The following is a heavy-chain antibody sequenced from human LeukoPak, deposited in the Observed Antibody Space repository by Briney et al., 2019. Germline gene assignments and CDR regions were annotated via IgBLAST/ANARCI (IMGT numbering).Heavy chain of an antibody. Sequence: GSLRLSCAASGFTVSSNYMSWVRQAPGKGLEWVSVIYSGGSTYYADSVKGRFTISRDNSKNTLYLQMNSLRAEDTAVYYCARVGGYCRITNCPGDVWGQGTTVTVSS. CDR3: ARVGGYCRITNCPGDV. CDR2: IYSGGST. CDR1: GFTVSSNY. J-gene: IGHJ6*02. V-gene: IGHV3-66*01. D-gene: IGHD2-2*01.